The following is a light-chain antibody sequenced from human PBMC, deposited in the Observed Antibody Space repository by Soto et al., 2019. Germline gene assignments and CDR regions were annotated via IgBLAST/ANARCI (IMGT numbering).Light chain of an antibody. CDR3: QQYYAVPYT. CDR2: WAS. V-gene: IGKV4-1*01. Sequence: DIVVTQSPESLAVSLGERATINCKSSQSVLYSSNNKNYLTWYQQKPGQPPKLLFYWASTRESGVPDRFSGSGSGTDFTLTISSLQAEDVAVYYCQQYYAVPYTFGQGTKLEIK. CDR1: QSVLYSSNNKNY. J-gene: IGKJ2*01.